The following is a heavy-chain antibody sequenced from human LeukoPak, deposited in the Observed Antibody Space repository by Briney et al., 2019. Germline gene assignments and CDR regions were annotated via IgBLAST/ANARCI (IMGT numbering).Heavy chain of an antibody. CDR2: ISYDGSNK. Sequence: PGRSLRLSCAASGFTFSSYAMHWVRQAPGKGLEWVAVISYDGSNKYYADSVKGRFTISRDNSKNTLYLQMNSLRAEDTAVYYCAREGESWGYGSGSYGHNWFDPWGQGTLVTVSS. V-gene: IGHV3-30-3*01. CDR1: GFTFSSYA. D-gene: IGHD3-10*01. CDR3: AREGESWGYGSGSYGHNWFDP. J-gene: IGHJ5*02.